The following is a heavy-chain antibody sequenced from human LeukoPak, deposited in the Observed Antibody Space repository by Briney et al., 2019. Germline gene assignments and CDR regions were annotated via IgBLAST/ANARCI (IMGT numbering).Heavy chain of an antibody. J-gene: IGHJ4*02. CDR1: GYTFTSHG. V-gene: IGHV1-69*04. CDR3: ARGYSYGSGGDYFDY. D-gene: IGHD5-18*01. Sequence: SVKVSCKASGYTFTSHGISWVRQAPGQGLEWMGRIIPILGIANYAQKFQGRVTITADKSTSTAYMELSSLRSEDTAVYYCARGYSYGSGGDYFDYWGQGTLVTVSS. CDR2: IIPILGIA.